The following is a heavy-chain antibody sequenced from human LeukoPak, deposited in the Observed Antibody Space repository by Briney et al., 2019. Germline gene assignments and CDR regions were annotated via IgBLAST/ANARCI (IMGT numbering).Heavy chain of an antibody. V-gene: IGHV4-59*08. D-gene: IGHD3-10*01. J-gene: IGHJ4*02. CDR1: GGSIRSYY. CDR2: IYYSGST. CDR3: ARRGRGFGELYGYYFDY. Sequence: SETLSLTCTVSGGSIRSYYWSWIRQPPGKGLELIGYIYYSGSTNYNPSLKSRVTISVDTSTNQFSLKLTSMTAADTAVYYCARRGRGFGELYGYYFDYWGQGTLVTAFS.